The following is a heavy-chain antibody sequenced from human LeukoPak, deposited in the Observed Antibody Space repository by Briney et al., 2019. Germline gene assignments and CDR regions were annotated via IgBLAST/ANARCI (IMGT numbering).Heavy chain of an antibody. J-gene: IGHJ4*02. CDR1: GFTFSSYA. CDR3: ARDPIVATILYYFDY. CDR2: ISYDGSNK. V-gene: IGHV3-30-3*01. Sequence: GGSLRLSCAASGFTFSSYAMHWVRQAPGKGLEWVAVISYDGSNKYYADSVKGRFTISRDNSKNTLYLQMNSLRAEDTAVCYCARDPIVATILYYFDYWGQGTLVTVSS. D-gene: IGHD5-12*01.